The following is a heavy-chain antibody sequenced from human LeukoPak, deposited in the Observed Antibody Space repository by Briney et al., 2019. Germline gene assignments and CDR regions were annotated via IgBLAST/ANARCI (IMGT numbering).Heavy chain of an antibody. Sequence: SETLSLTCTVSGGSISSYYWSWIRQPPGKGLEWIGYIYYSGSTNYNPSLKSRVTISVDTSKNQFSLKLSSVTAADTAVYYCVRARANNWFDPWGQGTPVTVSS. J-gene: IGHJ5*02. CDR2: IYYSGST. D-gene: IGHD5-12*01. CDR3: VRARANNWFDP. V-gene: IGHV4-59*08. CDR1: GGSISSYY.